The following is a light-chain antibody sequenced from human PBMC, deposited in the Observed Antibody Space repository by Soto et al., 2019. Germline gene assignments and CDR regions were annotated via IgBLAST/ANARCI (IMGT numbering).Light chain of an antibody. CDR2: EAS. V-gene: IGKV1-5*03. CDR3: QLYNDYNT. CDR1: QNIGSR. Sequence: EIQMTQSPSTLSVSVGDRVTIPCRASQNIGSRLAWYQQKLGKAPKLLIYEASTLDTGVPSRFSGSGSGTEFTLTISSLQPDDFATYFCQLYNDYNTFGQGTKLEIE. J-gene: IGKJ2*01.